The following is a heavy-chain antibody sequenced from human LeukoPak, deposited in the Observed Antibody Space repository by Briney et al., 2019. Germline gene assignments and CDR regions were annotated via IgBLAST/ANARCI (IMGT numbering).Heavy chain of an antibody. CDR1: GYTFTSYD. CDR2: MNPNSGNT. J-gene: IGHJ6*03. Sequence: ASVKVSCKASGYTFTSYDINWVRQATGPGLEWMGWMNPNSGNTGYAQKFQGRVTMTMNTSISTAYMELSSLRSEDTAVYYCARGGFSQWLVPGGYYYYYIDVWGKGTTVTISS. CDR3: ARGGFSQWLVPGGYYYYYIDV. D-gene: IGHD6-19*01. V-gene: IGHV1-8*01.